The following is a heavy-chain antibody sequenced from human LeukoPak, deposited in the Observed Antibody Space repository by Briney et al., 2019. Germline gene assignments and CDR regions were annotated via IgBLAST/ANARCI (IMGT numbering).Heavy chain of an antibody. CDR1: GFTFSSYG. CDR2: IWYDGSNK. CDR3: AKDPASDGYDY. Sequence: PGRSLRLSCAASGFTFSSYGMHWVRQAPGKGLEWVAVIWYDGSNKYYADSVKGRFTISRDNSKNTLYLQMNSLRAEDTAVYYCAKDPASDGYDYWGQGTLVTVSS. V-gene: IGHV3-33*06. D-gene: IGHD2-15*01. J-gene: IGHJ4*02.